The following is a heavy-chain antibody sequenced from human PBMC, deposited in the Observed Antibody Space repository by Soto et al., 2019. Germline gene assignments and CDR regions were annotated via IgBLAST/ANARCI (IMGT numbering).Heavy chain of an antibody. CDR2: IYYSGST. Sequence: QVQLQESGPGLVKPSETLSLTCTVSGGSVSSGSYYWSWIRQPPGKGLEWIGYIYYSGSTNYNPSLKSRVTIAVDTSKNQFSRKLSSVTAADTAVYYCARDRGGWFDPWGQGTLVTVSS. V-gene: IGHV4-61*01. CDR3: ARDRGGWFDP. CDR1: GGSVSSGSYY. J-gene: IGHJ5*02.